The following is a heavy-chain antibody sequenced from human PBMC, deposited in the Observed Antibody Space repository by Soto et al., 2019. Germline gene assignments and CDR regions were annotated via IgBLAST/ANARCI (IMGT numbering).Heavy chain of an antibody. Sequence: QVQLVQSGAEVKKPGSSVKVSCKASGGTFSSYAISWVRQAPGQGLEWMGGIIPIFGTANYAKKFQGRVTITADESTSTAYMELSSLRSEDTAVYYCATTEPTYYDSSGFDYWGQGTLVTVSS. J-gene: IGHJ4*02. CDR1: GGTFSSYA. CDR2: IIPIFGTA. CDR3: ATTEPTYYDSSGFDY. D-gene: IGHD3-22*01. V-gene: IGHV1-69*01.